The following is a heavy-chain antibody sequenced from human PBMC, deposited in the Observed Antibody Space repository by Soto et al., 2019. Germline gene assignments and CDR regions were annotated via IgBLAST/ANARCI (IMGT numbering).Heavy chain of an antibody. CDR1: GGSISSGGYY. D-gene: IGHD1-26*01. CDR3: ARWVGATSFDY. Sequence: QVQLQESGPGLVKPSQTLSLTCTVSGGSISSGGYYWSWIRQHPGKGLEWIGYIYSSGSTYYHPSLKCRVTISVDTSKNQFSLKLSSVTAADTAVYYCARWVGATSFDYWGQGTLVTVSS. J-gene: IGHJ4*02. V-gene: IGHV4-31*03. CDR2: IYSSGST.